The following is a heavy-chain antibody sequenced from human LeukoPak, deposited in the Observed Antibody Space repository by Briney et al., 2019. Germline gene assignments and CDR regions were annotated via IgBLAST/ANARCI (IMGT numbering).Heavy chain of an antibody. V-gene: IGHV3-30-3*01. J-gene: IGHJ1*01. D-gene: IGHD2-15*01. CDR2: ISYDGSNK. CDR3: ARDRYCSGGSCYPFRYFQH. Sequence: PGGSLRLSCAASGFTVSSNYMSWVRQAPGKGLEWVAVISYDGSNKYYADSVKGRFTISRDNSKNTLYLQMNSLRAEDTAVYYCARDRYCSGGSCYPFRYFQHWGQGTLVTVSS. CDR1: GFTVSSNY.